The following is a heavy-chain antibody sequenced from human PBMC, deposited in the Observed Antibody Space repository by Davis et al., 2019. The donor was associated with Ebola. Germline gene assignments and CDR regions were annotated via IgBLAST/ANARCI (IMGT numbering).Heavy chain of an antibody. CDR1: GFTFSGSA. CDR3: TTLYQLLVLNYWYFDL. Sequence: GESLKISCAASGFTFSGSAMHWVRQASGKGLEWVGRIRSKANSYATAYAASVKGRFTISRDDSKNTAYLQMNSLKTEDTAVYYCTTLYQLLVLNYWYFDLWGRGTLVTVSS. V-gene: IGHV3-73*01. D-gene: IGHD2-2*01. CDR2: IRSKANSYAT. J-gene: IGHJ2*01.